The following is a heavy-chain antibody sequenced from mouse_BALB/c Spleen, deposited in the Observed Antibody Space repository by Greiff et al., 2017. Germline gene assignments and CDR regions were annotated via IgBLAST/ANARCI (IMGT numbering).Heavy chain of an antibody. CDR1: GYSITSDYA. CDR3: ARSAYDYDDRYFDV. V-gene: IGHV3-2*02. Sequence: EVQLQQSGPGLVKPSQSLSLTCTVTGYSITSDYAWNWIRQFPGNKLEWMGYISYSGSTSYNPSLKSRISITRDTSKNQFFLQLNSVTTEDTATYYCARSAYDYDDRYFDVWGAGTTVTVSS. D-gene: IGHD2-4*01. CDR2: ISYSGST. J-gene: IGHJ1*01.